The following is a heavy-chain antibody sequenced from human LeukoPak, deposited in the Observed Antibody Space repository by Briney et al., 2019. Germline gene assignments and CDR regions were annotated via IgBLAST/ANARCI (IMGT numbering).Heavy chain of an antibody. CDR2: ISAYNGNT. CDR3: ARGRRGFDAFDI. Sequence: ASVKVSCKAPGYTFTSHGISWVRQAPGQGLEWMGWISAYNGNTNYAQKLQGRVTMTTDTSTSTAYMELRSLRSDDTAVYYCARGRRGFDAFDIWGQGTMVTVSS. CDR1: GYTFTSHG. D-gene: IGHD3-10*01. V-gene: IGHV1-18*01. J-gene: IGHJ3*02.